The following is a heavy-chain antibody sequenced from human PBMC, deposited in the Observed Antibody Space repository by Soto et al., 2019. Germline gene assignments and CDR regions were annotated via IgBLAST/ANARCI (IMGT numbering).Heavy chain of an antibody. CDR1: GFTFSSYG. CDR3: AKDIVLMVYAGNFDY. CDR2: ISYDGINE. J-gene: IGHJ4*02. Sequence: QVQLVESGGGVVQPGRSLRLSCAASGFTFSSYGMHWVRQAPGKGLEWVAVISYDGINEDYADSVKGRFTISRDNSKNTLYLQMNSLIAEDTAVYYCAKDIVLMVYAGNFDYWGQGTLVTVSS. D-gene: IGHD2-8*01. V-gene: IGHV3-30*18.